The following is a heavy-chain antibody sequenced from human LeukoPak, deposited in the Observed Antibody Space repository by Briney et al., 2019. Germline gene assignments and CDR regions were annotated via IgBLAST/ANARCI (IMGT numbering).Heavy chain of an antibody. V-gene: IGHV3-30*03. J-gene: IGHJ5*02. CDR3: ARRYSSSWWVPDTNWFDP. CDR2: ISYDGSNK. D-gene: IGHD6-13*01. Sequence: PGGSLRLSCAASGFTFSSYGMHWVRQAPGKGLEWVAVISYDGSNKYYADSVKGRFTISRDNSKNTLYLQMNSLRAEDTAVYYCARRYSSSWWVPDTNWFDPWGQGTLVTVSS. CDR1: GFTFSSYG.